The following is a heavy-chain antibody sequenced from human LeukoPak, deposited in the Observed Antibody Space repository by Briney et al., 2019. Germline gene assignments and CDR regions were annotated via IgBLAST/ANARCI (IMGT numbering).Heavy chain of an antibody. D-gene: IGHD3-9*01. V-gene: IGHV3-21*01. Sequence: GGSLRLSCAASGFTFSTYSMNWVRQAPRKGLEWVSSISSSTSYIYYADSVKGRFTISRDNAKNSLYLQMNSLRAEDTAVYYCARGGEYDILTGYYTAFDIWGQGTMVTVSS. J-gene: IGHJ3*02. CDR3: ARGGEYDILTGYYTAFDI. CDR2: ISSSTSYI. CDR1: GFTFSTYS.